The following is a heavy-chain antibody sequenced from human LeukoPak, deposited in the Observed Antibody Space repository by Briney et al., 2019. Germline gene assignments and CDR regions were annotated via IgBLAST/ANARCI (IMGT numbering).Heavy chain of an antibody. CDR3: ASHYYDSSGYYLDAFDI. CDR1: GGSLSSGGYY. V-gene: IGHV4-30-2*01. Sequence: SQTLSLTCTVSGGSLSSGGYYWSWIRQPPGKGLEWVGYIYHSGSTYYNPPLKSRVTISVDTTKNQFSLKLSSVTAADTAVYYCASHYYDSSGYYLDAFDIRGQGTMVTVSS. D-gene: IGHD3-22*01. CDR2: IYHSGST. J-gene: IGHJ3*02.